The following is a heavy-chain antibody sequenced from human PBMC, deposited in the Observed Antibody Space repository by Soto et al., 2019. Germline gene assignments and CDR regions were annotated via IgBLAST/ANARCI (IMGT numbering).Heavy chain of an antibody. J-gene: IGHJ6*02. V-gene: IGHV1-18*04. CDR2: ISAYNGNT. CDR3: ARDYGRAEYQLPRPYYYYYGMDV. Sequence: ASVKVSCKASGYTFTSYVISWVRQAPGQGVEWMGWISAYNGNTNYAQKLQGRVTMTTDTSTSTAYMELRSLRSDDTAVYYCARDYGRAEYQLPRPYYYYYGMDVWGQGTTVTV. CDR1: GYTFTSYV. D-gene: IGHD2-2*01.